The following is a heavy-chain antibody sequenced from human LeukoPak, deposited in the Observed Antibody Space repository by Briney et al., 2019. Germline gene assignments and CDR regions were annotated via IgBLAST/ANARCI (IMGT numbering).Heavy chain of an antibody. V-gene: IGHV3-21*01. CDR1: GFTFSSYS. J-gene: IGHJ6*03. D-gene: IGHD3-10*01. CDR2: ISSSSSYI. CDR3: ARDRTTMVRDYYYYMDV. Sequence: PGGSLRLSCAASGFTFSSYSMNWVRQAPGKGLEWVSSISSSSSYIYYADSVKGRFTISRDNAKNSLYLQMNSRRAEDTAVYYCARDRTTMVRDYYYYMDVWGKGTTVTVSS.